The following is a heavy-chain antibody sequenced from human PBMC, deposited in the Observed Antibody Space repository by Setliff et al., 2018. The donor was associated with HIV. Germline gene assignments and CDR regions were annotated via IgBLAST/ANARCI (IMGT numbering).Heavy chain of an antibody. CDR1: GSNFATYW. D-gene: IGHD2-15*01. CDR2: LYFGDSDP. J-gene: IGHJ4*02. CDR3: ARGRGGYFGGGRYYNLPYFDS. Sequence: GESLKISCKTSGSNFATYWVGWVRQMPGKGLEWLGILYFGDSDPKYNPSFEGQVTISADKSIKTAFLQWRSLETSDTAIYYCARGRGGYFGGGRYYNLPYFDSWGQGTLVTVTS. V-gene: IGHV5-51*01.